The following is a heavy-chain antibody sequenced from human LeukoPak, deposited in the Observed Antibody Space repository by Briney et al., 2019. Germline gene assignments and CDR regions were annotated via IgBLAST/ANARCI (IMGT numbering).Heavy chain of an antibody. CDR3: ARDHWSGENY. CDR2: IYYSGST. CDR1: GGSFSGYY. J-gene: IGHJ4*02. D-gene: IGHD3-10*01. V-gene: IGHV4-59*01. Sequence: PSETLSLTCAVYGGSFSGYYWSWIRQPPGKGLEWIGYIYYSGSTNYNPSLKSRVTISVDTSKNQFSLKLSSVTAADTAVYYCARDHWSGENYWGQGTLVTVSS.